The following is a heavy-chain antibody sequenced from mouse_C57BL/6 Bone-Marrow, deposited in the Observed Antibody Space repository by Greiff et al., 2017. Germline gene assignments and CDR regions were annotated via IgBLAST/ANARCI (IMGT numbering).Heavy chain of an antibody. Sequence: QVQLKQSGPGLVAPSQSLSITCTVSGFSLTSYGVHWVRQPPGKGLEWLVVIWSDGSTTYNSALKSRLSISKDNSKSQVFLKMNSLQTDDTAMYYCARDYYGSSYGFAYWGQGTLVTVSA. CDR1: GFSLTSYG. J-gene: IGHJ3*01. CDR2: IWSDGST. D-gene: IGHD1-1*01. CDR3: ARDYYGSSYGFAY. V-gene: IGHV2-6*03.